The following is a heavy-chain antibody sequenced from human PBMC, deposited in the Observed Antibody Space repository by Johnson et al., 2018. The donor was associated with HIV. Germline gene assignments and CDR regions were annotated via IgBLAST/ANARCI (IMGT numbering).Heavy chain of an antibody. CDR3: ARDNIVLMVITFGGVIGRGAFDI. CDR1: GFTFDDYG. V-gene: IGHV3-30*03. J-gene: IGHJ3*02. Sequence: QVQLVESGGGVVRPGGSLRLSCAASGFTFDDYGMNWVRQAPGKGLEWVAVISYDGSNKYYADSVKGRFTISRDNSKNTLYLQMNSLRAEDTAVYYCARDNIVLMVITFGGVIGRGAFDIWGQGTMVTVSS. D-gene: IGHD3-16*02. CDR2: ISYDGSNK.